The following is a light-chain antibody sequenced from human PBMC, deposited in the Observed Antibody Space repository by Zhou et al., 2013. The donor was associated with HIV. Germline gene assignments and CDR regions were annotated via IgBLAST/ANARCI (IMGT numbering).Light chain of an antibody. J-gene: IGKJ5*01. CDR2: AAS. CDR3: QQSFTTPIT. V-gene: IGKV1-39*01. Sequence: DIQMTQSPSSLSASVGDRVTITCRASQHIINYVNWYQLKPGKAPDLLIYAASRLQSGVPSRFSGSGFGTEFTLTITSLQPDDFATYYCQQSFTTPITFGQGTPLEIK. CDR1: QHIINY.